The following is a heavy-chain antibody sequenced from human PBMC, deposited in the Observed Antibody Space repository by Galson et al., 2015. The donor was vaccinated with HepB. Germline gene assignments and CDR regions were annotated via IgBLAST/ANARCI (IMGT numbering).Heavy chain of an antibody. Sequence: SLSLSCAASGFAFNTYGIHWVRQAPGKGLEWVPVIWYDAIRQYYADYVKGRFTISRDNSKNTVYLEINSLRAEDTAVYYCARDFSPTNRVIGGRGGLNYWGQGTLVTVSS. D-gene: IGHD2/OR15-2a*01. J-gene: IGHJ4*02. V-gene: IGHV3-33*01. CDR3: ARDFSPTNRVIGGRGGLNY. CDR2: IWYDAIRQ. CDR1: GFAFNTYG.